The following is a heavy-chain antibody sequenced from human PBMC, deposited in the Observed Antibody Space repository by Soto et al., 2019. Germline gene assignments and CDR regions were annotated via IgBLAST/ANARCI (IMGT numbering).Heavy chain of an antibody. Sequence: QVQLVQSGAEVKKPGSSVKVSCKASGGTFSSYTISWVRQAPGQGLEWMGRIIPILGIANYAQKFQGRVTIAPDKSTGTAYMELSSLRAEATAVYYCASGRHDYGDYVFDYWGQGTLVTVSS. CDR1: GGTFSSYT. CDR3: ASGRHDYGDYVFDY. J-gene: IGHJ4*02. V-gene: IGHV1-69*02. CDR2: IIPILGIA. D-gene: IGHD4-17*01.